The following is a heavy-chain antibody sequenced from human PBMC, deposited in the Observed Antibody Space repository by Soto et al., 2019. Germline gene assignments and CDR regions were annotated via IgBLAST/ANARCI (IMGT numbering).Heavy chain of an antibody. CDR2: IWYDGSNK. Sequence: QVQLVESGGGVVQPGRSLRLSCAASGFTFSSYGMHWVRQAPGKGLEWVAVIWYDGSNKYYADSVKGRFTISRDNSKNTLYLQMNSLRAEDTAVYYCARDRGNIVLRRAFDIWGQGTMVTVSS. J-gene: IGHJ3*02. D-gene: IGHD2-8*01. CDR3: ARDRGNIVLRRAFDI. V-gene: IGHV3-33*01. CDR1: GFTFSSYG.